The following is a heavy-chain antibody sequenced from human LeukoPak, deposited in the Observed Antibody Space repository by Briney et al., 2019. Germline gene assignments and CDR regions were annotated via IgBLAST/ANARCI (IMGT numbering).Heavy chain of an antibody. CDR3: ARGRGYDSSGYYYYYYYMDV. J-gene: IGHJ6*03. CDR2: INHSGST. D-gene: IGHD3-22*01. CDR1: GGSFSGYY. Sequence: SETLSLTCAVYGGSFSGYYWSWIRQPPGKGLEWTGEINHSGSTNYNPSLKSRVTISVDTSKNQFSLKLSSGTAADTAVYYCARGRGYDSSGYYYYYYYMDVWGKGTTVTVSS. V-gene: IGHV4-34*01.